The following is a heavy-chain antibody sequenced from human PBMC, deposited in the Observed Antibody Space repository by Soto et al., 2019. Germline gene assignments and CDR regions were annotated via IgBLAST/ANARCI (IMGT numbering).Heavy chain of an antibody. CDR2: ISYDGSNK. CDR1: GFTFSSYA. D-gene: IGHD6-13*01. CDR3: ARDSLAAAGHDY. Sequence: GGSLRLSCAASGFTFSSYAMHWVRQAPGKGLEWVAVISYDGSNKYYADSVKGRFTISRDNSKNTLYLQMNSLRAEDTAVYYCARDSLAAAGHDYWGQGTLVTVS. J-gene: IGHJ4*02. V-gene: IGHV3-30-3*01.